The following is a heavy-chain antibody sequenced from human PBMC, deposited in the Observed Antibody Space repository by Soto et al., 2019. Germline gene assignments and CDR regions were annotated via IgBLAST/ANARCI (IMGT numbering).Heavy chain of an antibody. CDR2: ISSRSAYI. J-gene: IGHJ6*02. CDR3: VRDPPRLWGYGLHV. Sequence: EVQLVESGGGLVKPGGSLRLSCAASGFTFSSYSMNWVRQAPGKGLEWVSSISSRSAYISYADSVKGRFTISRDDAKDSLPVQMTSLRAEDTATYYCVRDPPRLWGYGLHVWGQGNTVIVSS. CDR1: GFTFSSYS. V-gene: IGHV3-21*06. D-gene: IGHD3-10*01.